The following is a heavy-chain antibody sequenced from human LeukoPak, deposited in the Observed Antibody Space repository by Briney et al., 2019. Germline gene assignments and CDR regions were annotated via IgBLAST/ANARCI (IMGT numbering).Heavy chain of an antibody. Sequence: LRLSCAASGFTFSDYYMSWIRQPPGKGLEWIGEINHSGSTNYNPSLKSRVTISVDTSKNQFSLKLSSVTAADTAVYYCARLMATIHGPFDYWGQGTLVTVSS. CDR1: GFTFSDYY. CDR2: INHSGST. D-gene: IGHD5-24*01. V-gene: IGHV4-34*01. J-gene: IGHJ4*02. CDR3: ARLMATIHGPFDY.